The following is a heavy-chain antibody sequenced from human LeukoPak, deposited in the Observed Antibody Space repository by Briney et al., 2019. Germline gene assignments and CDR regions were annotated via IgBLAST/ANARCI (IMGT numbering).Heavy chain of an antibody. D-gene: IGHD3-3*01. CDR1: GFTFSSYS. V-gene: IGHV3-21*01. CDR3: ARVYSTIFGVVRNWFDP. CDR2: ISSSSSYI. J-gene: IGHJ5*02. Sequence: GGSLRLSCAASGFTFSSYSMNWVRQAPGKGLEWVSSISSSSSYIYYADSVKGRFTISRDNAKDSLYLQMNSLRAEDTAAYYCARVYSTIFGVVRNWFDPWGQGTLVTVSS.